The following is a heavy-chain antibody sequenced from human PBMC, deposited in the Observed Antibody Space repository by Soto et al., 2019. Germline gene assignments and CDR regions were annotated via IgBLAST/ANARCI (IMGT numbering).Heavy chain of an antibody. D-gene: IGHD6-19*01. CDR2: ISGSGTST. J-gene: IGHJ4*02. CDR1: GSTFSSYS. Sequence: GGSLRLSCAASGSTFSSYSMNWVRQAPGKGLEWVSSISGSGTSTYYADSVKGRFTISRDNSRNTLYLQMNSLRAEDTAVYYCAKGTSNGGWFNPFDYWGQGTLVTVSS. V-gene: IGHV3-23*01. CDR3: AKGTSNGGWFNPFDY.